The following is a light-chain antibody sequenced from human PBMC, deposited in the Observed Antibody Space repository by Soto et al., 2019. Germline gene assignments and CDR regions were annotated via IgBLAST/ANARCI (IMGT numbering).Light chain of an antibody. V-gene: IGKV3-11*01. CDR3: QQRIKWPLT. Sequence: EIAQTPSPVTLSLWPGESATRSCRASQSVNNYLAWYQQKPGQPPKLLIYDTSNRATGIPARFSGSGSGTDFTLTISSLEPEDFAVYYCQQRIKWPLTFGVGTKVDIK. CDR1: QSVNNY. CDR2: DTS. J-gene: IGKJ4*01.